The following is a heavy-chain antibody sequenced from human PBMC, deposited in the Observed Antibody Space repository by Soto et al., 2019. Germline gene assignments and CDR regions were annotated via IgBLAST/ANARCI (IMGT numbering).Heavy chain of an antibody. CDR3: ARSDYDFWSGYYGFDY. CDR1: GDSVSTNSAA. CDR2: TYYRSKWYN. D-gene: IGHD3-3*01. J-gene: IGHJ4*02. V-gene: IGHV6-1*01. Sequence: SQTLSLTCVISGDSVSTNSAAWNWIRQSPSRGLEWLGRTYYRSKWYNDYAVSVKSRITINPDTSKNQFSLQLNSVTPEDTAVYYCARSDYDFWSGYYGFDYWGQGTLVTVSS.